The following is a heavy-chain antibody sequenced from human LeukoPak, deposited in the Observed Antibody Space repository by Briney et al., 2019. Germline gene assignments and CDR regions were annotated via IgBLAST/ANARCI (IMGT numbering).Heavy chain of an antibody. V-gene: IGHV3-48*03. J-gene: IGHJ5*02. Sequence: PGGSLRLSCAASGFTFGSYEMNWVRQAPGKGLEWVSYISSSGSTIYYADSVKGRFTISRDNAKNSLYLQMNSLRAEDTAVYYCARGNYDILTGFWFDPWGQGTLVTVSS. CDR2: ISSSGSTI. CDR1: GFTFGSYE. CDR3: ARGNYDILTGFWFDP. D-gene: IGHD3-9*01.